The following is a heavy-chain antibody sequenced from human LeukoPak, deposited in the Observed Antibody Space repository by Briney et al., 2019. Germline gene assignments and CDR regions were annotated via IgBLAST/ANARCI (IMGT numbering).Heavy chain of an antibody. J-gene: IGHJ4*02. D-gene: IGHD4-23*01. CDR3: AKDGALYGGNTYFDY. CDR1: RSTFSSYG. Sequence: GGSLRLSCATSRSTFSSYGMHWIRQPPGKGLEWVAFIRYDGSNKYYADSVKGRFTISRENSTNTLYLQMSSLRAEDTAVYYCAKDGALYGGNTYFDYWGQGTLVTVSS. CDR2: IRYDGSNK. V-gene: IGHV3-30*02.